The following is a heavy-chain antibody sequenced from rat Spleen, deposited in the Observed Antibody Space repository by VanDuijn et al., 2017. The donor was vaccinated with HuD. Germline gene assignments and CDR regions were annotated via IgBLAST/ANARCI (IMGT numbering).Heavy chain of an antibody. CDR2: IDTDGSRT. V-gene: IGHV5-31*01. Sequence: EVQLVESGGGLVQPGRSLKLSCVASGFTFNNYWMTWIRQAPGKGLEWVSSIDTDGSRTYYPDSVRGRFTISRDNAENTAYLQMNSLRSEDTATYYCTRDGAADYWGQGVMVIVSS. CDR3: TRDGAADY. CDR1: GFTFNNYW. J-gene: IGHJ2*01.